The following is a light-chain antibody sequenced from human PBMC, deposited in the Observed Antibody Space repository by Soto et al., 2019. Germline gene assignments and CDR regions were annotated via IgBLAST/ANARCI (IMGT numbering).Light chain of an antibody. CDR3: QQYNSYWT. Sequence: EIVLTQSPATLSLSPGERATLSCRASQSVSSYLAWYQQKPGQAPRLLIYDASNRATGIPARFSGSGSGTDFTLTISSLEPEDFATYYCQQYNSYWTFAQGTKVEIK. V-gene: IGKV3-11*01. CDR2: DAS. J-gene: IGKJ1*01. CDR1: QSVSSY.